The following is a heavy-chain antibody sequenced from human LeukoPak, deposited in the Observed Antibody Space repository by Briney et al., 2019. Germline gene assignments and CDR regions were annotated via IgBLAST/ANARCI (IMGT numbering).Heavy chain of an antibody. CDR2: IGSSSSTI. J-gene: IGHJ4*02. V-gene: IGHV3-48*01. CDR1: GFTFSSYS. CDR3: ARDSGSYWGGYYFDY. Sequence: GGSLRLSCAASGFTFSSYSMNWVRQAPGKGLEWVSYIGSSSSTIYYADSVKGRFTISRDNAKNSLYLQMNSLRAEDTAVYYCARDSGSYWGGYYFDYWGQGTLVTVSS. D-gene: IGHD1-26*01.